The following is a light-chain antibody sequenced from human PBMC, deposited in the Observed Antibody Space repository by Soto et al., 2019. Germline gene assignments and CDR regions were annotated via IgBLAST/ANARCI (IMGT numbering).Light chain of an antibody. CDR3: KRDTDRLLGA. J-gene: IGKJ1*01. CDR1: LSVSSH. CDR2: GAS. Sequence: ASLSVSSHLAWYQQKPGQTPRLLIYGASTRATGIPARFSGCGSGTEFTLSVCGLGIEDDALYRSKRDTDRLLGAFAQGAKVDIK. V-gene: IGKV3D-15*01.